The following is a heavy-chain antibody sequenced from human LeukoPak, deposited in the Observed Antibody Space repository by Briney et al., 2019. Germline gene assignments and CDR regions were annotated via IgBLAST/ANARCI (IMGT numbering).Heavy chain of an antibody. CDR3: ARSGATVTTANGFDV. V-gene: IGHV3-23*01. D-gene: IGHD4-17*01. CDR2: ISGSGGST. J-gene: IGHJ3*01. Sequence: GGSLRLSCAASGFTFSSYAMSWVRQAPGKGLEWVSAISGSGGSTYYADSVKGRFTISRDNSKNTLYLQMDTLGAEDTALYYCARSGATVTTANGFDVWGQGTMVTVSS. CDR1: GFTFSSYA.